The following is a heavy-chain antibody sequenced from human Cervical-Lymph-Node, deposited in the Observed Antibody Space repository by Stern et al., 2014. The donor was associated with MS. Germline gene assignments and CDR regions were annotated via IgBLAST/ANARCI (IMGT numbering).Heavy chain of an antibody. D-gene: IGHD3-3*01. V-gene: IGHV4-30-2*01. Sequence: QVQLQESGSGLVRPSQTLSLTCTVSGGSVSSGGYTWSWLRQPPGKGLEWIGYIYEDGSSYYNPSLKSRVPISIDRSKNQFSLRLSSMTAADTALYYCARVVRFLEWVPFDPWGQGILVTVSS. J-gene: IGHJ5*02. CDR2: IYEDGSS. CDR3: ARVVRFLEWVPFDP. CDR1: GGSVSSGGYT.